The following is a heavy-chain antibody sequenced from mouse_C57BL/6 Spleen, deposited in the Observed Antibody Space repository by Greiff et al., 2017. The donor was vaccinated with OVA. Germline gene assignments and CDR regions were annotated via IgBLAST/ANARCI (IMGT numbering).Heavy chain of an antibody. CDR2: IDPSDSYT. CDR3: ASGDYYGSSFYAMDY. D-gene: IGHD1-1*01. V-gene: IGHV1-69*01. CDR1: GYTFTSYW. Sequence: QVQLQQPGAELVMPGASVKLSCKASGYTFTSYWMHWVQQRPGQGLEWIGEIDPSDSYTNYNQKFKGKSTLTVDKSSSTAYMQLSSLTSEDSAVYYCASGDYYGSSFYAMDYWGQGTSVTVSS. J-gene: IGHJ4*01.